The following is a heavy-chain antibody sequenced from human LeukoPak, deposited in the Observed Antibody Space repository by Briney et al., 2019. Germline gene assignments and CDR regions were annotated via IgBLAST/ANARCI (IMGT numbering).Heavy chain of an antibody. D-gene: IGHD6-19*01. CDR2: IRSKGYGGTT. CDR1: GFTFGDYA. Sequence: PGGSLRLSCTASGFTFGDYAMSWVRQAPGKGLEWVGFIRSKGYGGTTEYAASVKGRFTISRDDSKSIAYLQMNSLKTEDTAVYYCTRARIAVAGKPFDYWGQGTLVTVSS. CDR3: TRARIAVAGKPFDY. J-gene: IGHJ4*02. V-gene: IGHV3-49*04.